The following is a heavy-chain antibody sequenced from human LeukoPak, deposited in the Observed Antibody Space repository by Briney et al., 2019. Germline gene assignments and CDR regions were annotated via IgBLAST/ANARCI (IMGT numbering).Heavy chain of an antibody. V-gene: IGHV3-20*04. J-gene: IGHJ4*02. CDR3: ARVSDYYDSGSYNY. D-gene: IGHD3-10*01. CDR1: GFTFDDYG. Sequence: PGGSLRLSCAASGFTFDDYGMSWVRQAPGKGLEWVSGINWNGGSTGYADSVKGRFIISRDNAKNSLYLQMNSLRAEDTALYYCARVSDYYDSGSYNYWGQGTLVTVSS. CDR2: INWNGGST.